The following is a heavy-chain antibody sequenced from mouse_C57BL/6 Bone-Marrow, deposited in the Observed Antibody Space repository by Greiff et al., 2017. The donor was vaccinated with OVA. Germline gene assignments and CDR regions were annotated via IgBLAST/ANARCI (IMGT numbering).Heavy chain of an antibody. CDR1: GYTFTSYG. CDR3: ARWEGDYYAMDY. Sequence: LQESGAELARPGASVKLSCKASGYTFTSYGISWVKQRTGQGLEWIGEIYPRSGNTYYNEKFKGKATLTADKSSSTAYMELRSLTSEDSAVYFCARWEGDYYAMDYWGQGTSVTVSS. J-gene: IGHJ4*01. CDR2: IYPRSGNT. D-gene: IGHD4-1*01. V-gene: IGHV1-81*01.